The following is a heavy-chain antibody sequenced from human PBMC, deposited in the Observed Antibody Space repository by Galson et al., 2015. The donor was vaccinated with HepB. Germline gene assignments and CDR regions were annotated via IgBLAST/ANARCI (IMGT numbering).Heavy chain of an antibody. D-gene: IGHD3-10*01. J-gene: IGHJ4*02. CDR2: VNKNGATR. Sequence: SLRLSCAASGFTFDDYGMNWVRQAPGKGLEWVSGVNKNGATRGYADSVKGRFTISRDNAKNSLYLQMNSLTAGDTAIYYCARVASDYGSGSYKAPPDYWGQGTLVTVSS. CDR1: GFTFDDYG. V-gene: IGHV3-20*04. CDR3: ARVASDYGSGSYKAPPDY.